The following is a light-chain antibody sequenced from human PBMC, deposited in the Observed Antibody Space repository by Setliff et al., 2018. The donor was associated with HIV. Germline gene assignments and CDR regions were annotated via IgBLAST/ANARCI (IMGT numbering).Light chain of an antibody. CDR1: SSDIGTYSF. J-gene: IGLJ1*01. CDR3: TSYTTSSAPLV. CDR2: EVI. Sequence: QSVLTQPASVSGSPGQSITISCTGSSSDIGTYSFVSWYQQYPNKAPKVVIYEVIVRPSGISNRFSVSTSGNTASLTISRLQPEDDADYYCTSYTTSSAPLVFGSGTKVTVL. V-gene: IGLV2-14*01.